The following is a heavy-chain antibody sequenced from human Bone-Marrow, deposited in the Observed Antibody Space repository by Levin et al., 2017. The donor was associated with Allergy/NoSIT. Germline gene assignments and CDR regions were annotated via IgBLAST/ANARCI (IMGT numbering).Heavy chain of an antibody. CDR1: GYTLTSYA. CDR3: ARGPHKQGIQLWFFDF. CDR2: INGGTGDT. D-gene: IGHD5-18*01. V-gene: IGHV1-3*01. Sequence: PGESLKISCKPSGYTLTSYAMHWVRQAPGQGLEWMGWINGGTGDTKFSQKFQGRVTITTDTSANTAYMDLTGLTSEDTAVYYCARGPHKQGIQLWFFDFWGQGTRVTVSS. J-gene: IGHJ4*02.